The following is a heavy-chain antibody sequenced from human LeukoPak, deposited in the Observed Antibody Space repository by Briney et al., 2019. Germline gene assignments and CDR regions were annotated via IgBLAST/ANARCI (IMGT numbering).Heavy chain of an antibody. D-gene: IGHD4-17*01. Sequence: SETLSLTCTVSGGSISTYYWSWIRQPPGKGLEWIGYISDSGSTNYNPSLKSRVTMSLDTSKNQFSLKLSSVTAADTAVYYCAREITVTRPFDYWGPGTLVTVSS. CDR3: AREITVTRPFDY. V-gene: IGHV4-59*12. CDR2: ISDSGST. CDR1: GGSISTYY. J-gene: IGHJ4*02.